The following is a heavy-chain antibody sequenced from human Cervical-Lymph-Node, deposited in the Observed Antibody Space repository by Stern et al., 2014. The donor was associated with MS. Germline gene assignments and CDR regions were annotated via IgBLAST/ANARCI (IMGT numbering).Heavy chain of an antibody. Sequence: VQLVESGAEVRKPGASVKLSCRTSGFTFTTFYIQWLRQAPGQGLEWMGLINPSDGSTSSTQKFQDRITMTRDTSASTVYMELSGLRSEDTAVYYCARDLARDGYNFDYWGQGTLVTVSS. CDR1: GFTFTTFY. V-gene: IGHV1-46*01. CDR2: INPSDGST. J-gene: IGHJ4*02. CDR3: ARDLARDGYNFDY. D-gene: IGHD5-24*01.